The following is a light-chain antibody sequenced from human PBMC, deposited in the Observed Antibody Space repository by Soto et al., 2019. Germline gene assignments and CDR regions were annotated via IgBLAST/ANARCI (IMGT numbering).Light chain of an antibody. CDR3: QQYNNWPPTWT. J-gene: IGKJ1*01. Sequence: EIVMTQSPATLSVSPGERATLFCRASQSVSSNLAWYQQKPGQAPRLLIYGASTRATGIPARFSGSGSGTEFTLTISSLQSEDFVVYYCQQYNNWPPTWTFGQGTKVEIK. V-gene: IGKV3-15*01. CDR2: GAS. CDR1: QSVSSN.